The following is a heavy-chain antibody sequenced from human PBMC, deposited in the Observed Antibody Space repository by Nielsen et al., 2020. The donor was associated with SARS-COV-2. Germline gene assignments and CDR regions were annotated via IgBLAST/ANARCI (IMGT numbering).Heavy chain of an antibody. D-gene: IGHD1-14*01. J-gene: IGHJ3*02. Sequence: TLSLTCTVSGGSISSGGYYWSWIRQHPGKGLEWIGYIYYSGSTYYNPSLKSRVTISVDTSKNQFSLKLSSVTAADTAVYYCARDFRAAGSDAFDIWGQGTMVTVSS. CDR2: IYYSGST. V-gene: IGHV4-31*03. CDR1: GGSISSGGYY. CDR3: ARDFRAAGSDAFDI.